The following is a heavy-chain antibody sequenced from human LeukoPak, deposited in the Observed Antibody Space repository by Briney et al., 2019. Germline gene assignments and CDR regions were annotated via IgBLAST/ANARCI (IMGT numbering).Heavy chain of an antibody. CDR3: ARWRGSWFFDY. D-gene: IGHD1-26*01. CDR2: INPNSSVT. CDR1: GYTFTGYY. J-gene: IGHJ4*02. Sequence: ASVKVSCKASGYTFTGYYMHWVRQAPGQGLEWMGWINPNSSVTNYAQKFQGRVTMTRDTSISTAYMELSRLRSDDTAVYYCARWRGSWFFDYWGQGTLVTVSS. V-gene: IGHV1-2*02.